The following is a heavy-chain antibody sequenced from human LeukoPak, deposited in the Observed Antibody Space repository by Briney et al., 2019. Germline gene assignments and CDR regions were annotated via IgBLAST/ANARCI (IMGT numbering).Heavy chain of an antibody. CDR1: GFTFSNAW. Sequence: PGGSLRLSCAASGFTFSNAWMSWVRQAPGKGLEWVGRIKSKTDGGTTDYAAPVKGRFTISRDDSKNTLYLQMNSLKTEDTAVYYCTTQELLWFGELAYWGQGTLVTVS. J-gene: IGHJ4*02. CDR2: IKSKTDGGTT. D-gene: IGHD3-10*01. V-gene: IGHV3-15*01. CDR3: TTQELLWFGELAY.